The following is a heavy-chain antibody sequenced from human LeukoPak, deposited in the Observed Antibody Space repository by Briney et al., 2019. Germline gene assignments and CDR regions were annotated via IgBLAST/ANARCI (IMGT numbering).Heavy chain of an antibody. CDR2: IYYSGST. D-gene: IGHD3-9*01. J-gene: IGHJ4*02. Sequence: SETLSLTCTVSGGSISSYYWSWIRQPPGKGLEGIGYIYYSGSTNYNPSLKSRVTISVDTSKNQFSLKLSSVTAADTAVYYCAREYYDILTGYYQFDYWGQGTLVTVSS. V-gene: IGHV4-59*01. CDR1: GGSISSYY. CDR3: AREYYDILTGYYQFDY.